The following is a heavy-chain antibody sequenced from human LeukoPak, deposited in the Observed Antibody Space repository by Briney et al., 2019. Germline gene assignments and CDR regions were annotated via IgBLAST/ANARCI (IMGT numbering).Heavy chain of an antibody. CDR1: GFTFDDYA. D-gene: IGHD3-16*01. V-gene: IGHV3-9*01. CDR2: ISWNSGSI. Sequence: GGSLRLSCAASGFTFDDYAMHWVRQAPGKGLEWVSGISWNSGSIGYADPVKGRFTISRDNAKNSLYLQMNSLKAEDTAVYYCARIIHVDYTPLYYFDHWGQGTLVTVSS. J-gene: IGHJ4*02. CDR3: ARIIHVDYTPLYYFDH.